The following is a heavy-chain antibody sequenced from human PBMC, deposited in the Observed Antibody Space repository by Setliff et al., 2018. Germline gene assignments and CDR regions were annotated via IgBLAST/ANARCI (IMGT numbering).Heavy chain of an antibody. CDR1: GYTFTNYG. V-gene: IGHV1-18*01. CDR3: ARVESMVRGKNILRHFDY. CDR2: INPYKGHT. J-gene: IGHJ4*02. D-gene: IGHD3-10*01. Sequence: ASVKVSCKASGYTFTNYGVAWVRQAPGQGLEWMGWINPYKGHTFYAHKFQDRLTMTTDTSTDTAFLDLRSLRSDDTAIYYCARVESMVRGKNILRHFDYWGQGIQVTVSS.